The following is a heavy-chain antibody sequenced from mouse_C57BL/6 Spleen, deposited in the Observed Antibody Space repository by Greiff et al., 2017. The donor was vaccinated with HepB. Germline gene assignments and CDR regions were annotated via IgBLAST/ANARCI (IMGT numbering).Heavy chain of an antibody. D-gene: IGHD2-3*01. Sequence: VQLQQPGAELVKPGASVKLSCKASGYTFTSYWMHWVKQRPGQGLEWIGMIHPNSGSTNYNEKFKSKATLTVDKSSSTAYMQLSSLTSEDSAFYCCARSGGYYSFAYWGQGTLVTVSA. CDR2: IHPNSGST. V-gene: IGHV1-64*01. CDR3: ARSGGYYSFAY. CDR1: GYTFTSYW. J-gene: IGHJ3*01.